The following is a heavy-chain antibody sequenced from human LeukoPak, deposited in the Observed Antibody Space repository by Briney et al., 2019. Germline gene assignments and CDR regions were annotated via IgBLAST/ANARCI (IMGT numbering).Heavy chain of an antibody. V-gene: IGHV1-46*01. J-gene: IGHJ3*02. Sequence: ASVKVSCKASGYTFTSYYMHWVRQAPGQGLEWMGIINPSGGSTSYAQKFQGRVTMTRDMSTSTVYMELSSLRSEDTAVYYCASWVGSRFDYYDSSGYYYARAFDIWGQGTMVTVSS. D-gene: IGHD3-22*01. CDR2: INPSGGST. CDR3: ASWVGSRFDYYDSSGYYYARAFDI. CDR1: GYTFTSYY.